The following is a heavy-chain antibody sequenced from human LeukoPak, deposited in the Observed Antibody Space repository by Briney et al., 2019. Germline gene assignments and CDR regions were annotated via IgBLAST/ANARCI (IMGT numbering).Heavy chain of an antibody. CDR2: ISGDGDST. J-gene: IGHJ5*02. Sequence: GGSLRLSCAASGFTFDDYAMHWVRQAPGKDLEWVSLISGDGDSTYYADSVKGRFTISRDNSKNSLYLQMNSLRTEDTALYYCARDIGGSGRNWFDPWGQGPLVTVSS. V-gene: IGHV3-43*02. CDR1: GFTFDDYA. D-gene: IGHD3-10*01. CDR3: ARDIGGSGRNWFDP.